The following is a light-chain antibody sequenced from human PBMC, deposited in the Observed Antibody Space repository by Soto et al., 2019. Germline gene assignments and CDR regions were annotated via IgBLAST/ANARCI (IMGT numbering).Light chain of an antibody. Sequence: DIQMTQSPSTLSASVGDRVTITCRASQSISSWLAWYQQKPGKAPKLLIYKASSLERGVPSRFSGGGSGTDFTLNISSLQPDDFATYYCQQNFRATPWTFGQGTKVDIK. CDR3: QQNFRATPWT. CDR1: QSISSW. J-gene: IGKJ1*01. V-gene: IGKV1-5*03. CDR2: KAS.